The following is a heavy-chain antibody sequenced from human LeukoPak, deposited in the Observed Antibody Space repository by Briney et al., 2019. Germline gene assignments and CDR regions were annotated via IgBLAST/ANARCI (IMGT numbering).Heavy chain of an antibody. V-gene: IGHV3-30-3*01. CDR2: ISYDGSNK. CDR3: ERGEDIVVVPAAFYGMDV. D-gene: IGHD2-2*01. Sequence: QPGRSLRLSCAASGFTLSSYAMHWVRQAPGKGLEWVTVISYDGSNKYYADSVKGRFTISRDNSKNTLYLQMNSLRAEDTAVYYCERGEDIVVVPAAFYGMDVWGEGTTVTVSS. CDR1: GFTLSSYA. J-gene: IGHJ6*04.